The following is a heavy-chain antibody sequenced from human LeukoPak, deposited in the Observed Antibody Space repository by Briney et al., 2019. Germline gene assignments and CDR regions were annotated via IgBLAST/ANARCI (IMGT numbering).Heavy chain of an antibody. Sequence: KASETLSLTCTVSGGPISSGDYYWSWIRQPPGKGVEWIGYIYYSGSTYYNPSLKSRVTISVDTSKNQFSLKLSSVTAADTAVYYCARAPTVVRIFDYWGQGTLVTVSS. D-gene: IGHD4-23*01. V-gene: IGHV4-30-4*08. CDR1: GGPISSGDYY. J-gene: IGHJ4*02. CDR3: ARAPTVVRIFDY. CDR2: IYYSGST.